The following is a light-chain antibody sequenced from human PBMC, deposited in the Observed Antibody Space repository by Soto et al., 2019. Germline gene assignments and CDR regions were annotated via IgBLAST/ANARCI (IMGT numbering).Light chain of an antibody. J-gene: IGKJ2*01. V-gene: IGKV1-8*01. CDR1: QGISSY. Sequence: AIRMTQSPSSFSASTGDRVTITCRASQGISSYLAWYQQKPGKAPKLLIYAASTLKSGVPSRFSGSGSGTDFTLTISCLQSEDFATYYCKQYYSYPHTFGQGTKLEIK. CDR2: AAS. CDR3: KQYYSYPHT.